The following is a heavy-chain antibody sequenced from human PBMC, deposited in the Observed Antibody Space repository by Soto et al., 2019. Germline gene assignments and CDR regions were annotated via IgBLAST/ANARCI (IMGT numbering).Heavy chain of an antibody. J-gene: IGHJ4*02. CDR3: AKDQYYYDSSGYYPFFDY. Sequence: GGSLRLSCAASGFTFSSYAMSWVRQAPGKGLEWVSAISGSGGSTYYADSVKGRFTISRDNSKNTLYLQMNSLRAEDTAVYYCAKDQYYYDSSGYYPFFDYWGQGTLVTVSS. V-gene: IGHV3-23*01. D-gene: IGHD3-22*01. CDR1: GFTFSSYA. CDR2: ISGSGGST.